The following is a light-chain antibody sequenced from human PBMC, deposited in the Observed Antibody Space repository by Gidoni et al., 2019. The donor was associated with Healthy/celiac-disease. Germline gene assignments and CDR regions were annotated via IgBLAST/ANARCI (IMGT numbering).Light chain of an antibody. V-gene: IGKV3-11*01. J-gene: IGKJ4*01. CDR2: DAS. CDR3: QQRSNWPLT. CDR1: QSVSSY. Sequence: DIVLTQSPATLSLSPGERATLSCRASQSVSSYLAWYQQKPGQAPRLLIYDASSMPTGIPARFSGSGSGTDFTLTISSLEPEDFAVYYCQQRSNWPLTFGGGTKVEIK.